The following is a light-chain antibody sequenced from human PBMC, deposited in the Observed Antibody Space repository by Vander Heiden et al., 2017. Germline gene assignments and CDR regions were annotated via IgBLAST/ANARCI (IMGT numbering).Light chain of an antibody. J-gene: IGLJ2*01. CDR1: SRDVGGYNY. CDR2: DVS. CDR3: CSFAGSYTVV. V-gene: IGLV2-11*01. Sequence: QSALTQPRSVSGSPGQSVTISCTGTSRDVGGYNYVSWYQQRPGKAPKLRMYDVSKRPSGVPDRFSGSKSGSTASLTISGLQAEDEAYYDCCSFAGSYTVVFGGGTRLTVL.